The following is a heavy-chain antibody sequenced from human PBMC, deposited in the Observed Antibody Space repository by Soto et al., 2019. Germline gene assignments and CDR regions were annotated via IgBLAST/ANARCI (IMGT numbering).Heavy chain of an antibody. CDR1: GGSINNGNS. CDR2: IYYIGRT. V-gene: IGHV4-4*02. J-gene: IGHJ6*04. Sequence: PSETLSLTCTVSGGSINNGNSWSWVRQSPGRGLEWIGEIYYIGRTQYNPSLKSRISISVDNPKNQISLKLTSVTAADTARYYCAASYCSGGRCSAYAMEIWGKGTTVTVSS. CDR3: AASYCSGGRCSAYAMEI. D-gene: IGHD2-15*01.